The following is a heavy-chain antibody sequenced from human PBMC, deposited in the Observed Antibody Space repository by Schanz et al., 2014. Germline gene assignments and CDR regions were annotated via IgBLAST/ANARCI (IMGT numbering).Heavy chain of an antibody. J-gene: IGHJ3*02. D-gene: IGHD4-17*01. CDR2: IGVDGTTT. Sequence: EMQLLESGGGLVEPGGSLRLSCAASGFTLSNYAMSWVRQAPGKGLEWVSVIGVDGTTTYYADSVKGRFTISRDNSKNTLYLQMNSLRAEDTAVYYCARKMKLGVYGGKGHDSLDIWGQGTMVTVSS. CDR3: ARKMKLGVYGGKGHDSLDI. CDR1: GFTLSNYA. V-gene: IGHV3-23*01.